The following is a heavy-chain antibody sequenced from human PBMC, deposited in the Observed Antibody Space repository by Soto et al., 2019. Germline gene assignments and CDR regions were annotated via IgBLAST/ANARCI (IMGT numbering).Heavy chain of an antibody. Sequence: SETLSLTCTVSGGSISRYYWSWIRQPPGKGLEWIGYIYYSGSTNYNPSLKSRVTISVDTSKNQFSLKLSSVTAADTAVYYCARGAYYYGMYVWGQGTTVTVSS. J-gene: IGHJ6*02. CDR2: IYYSGST. CDR1: GGSISRYY. CDR3: ARGAYYYGMYV. V-gene: IGHV4-59*12.